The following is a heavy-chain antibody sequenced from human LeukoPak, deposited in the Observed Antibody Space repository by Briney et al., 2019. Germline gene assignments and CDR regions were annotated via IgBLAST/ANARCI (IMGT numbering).Heavy chain of an antibody. D-gene: IGHD2-2*01. CDR3: ATALVVPAASPNAFDI. Sequence: SVKVSCKASGGTFSSYAISWVRQAPGQRLEWMGGIIPIFGTANYAQKFQGRVTITADTSTDTAYMEVSSLRSEDTAVYYCATALVVPAASPNAFDIWGQGTMVTVSS. V-gene: IGHV1-69*06. CDR2: IIPIFGTA. CDR1: GGTFSSYA. J-gene: IGHJ3*02.